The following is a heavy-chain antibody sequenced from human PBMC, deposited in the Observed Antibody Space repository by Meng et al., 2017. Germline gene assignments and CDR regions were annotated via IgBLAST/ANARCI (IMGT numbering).Heavy chain of an antibody. CDR2: IYYSGST. D-gene: IGHD3-16*01. CDR3: ARTRGDYYFDY. V-gene: IGHV4-31*03. J-gene: IGHJ4*02. Sequence: VTMQESGPGLVKPSQTLALPCTVSGGSISSGGYYWSWIRQHPGKGLEWIGYIYYSGSTSYNPSLRSRVTISVDTSNNQFSLKLSSVTAADTAVFYCARTRGDYYFDYWGQGTLVTVSS. CDR1: GGSISSGGYY.